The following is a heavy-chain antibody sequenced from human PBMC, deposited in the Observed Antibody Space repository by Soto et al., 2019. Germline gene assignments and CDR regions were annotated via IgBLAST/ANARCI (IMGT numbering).Heavy chain of an antibody. CDR2: IKKESDGGTR. J-gene: IGHJ4*02. V-gene: IGHV3-15*05. CDR1: GLIFRNAW. CDR3: TTVFLLSYYFDN. D-gene: IGHD2-21*01. Sequence: QRPFSAASGLIFRNAWMTWERQPAGKGREWVGRIKKESDGGTRDYAAPVKGRFTISRDDSRNTLYLQMNSLRTEDTGVYYCTTVFLLSYYFDNCGQGTLVTVSS.